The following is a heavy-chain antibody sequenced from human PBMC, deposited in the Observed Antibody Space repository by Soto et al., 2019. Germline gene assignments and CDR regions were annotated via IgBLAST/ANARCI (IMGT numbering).Heavy chain of an antibody. V-gene: IGHV3-21*01. CDR1: GFTFSSYS. J-gene: IGHJ5*02. Sequence: SGFTFSSYSMNWVRQAPGKGLEWVSSISSSSSYIYYADSVKGRFTISRDNAKNSPYLQMNSLRAEDTAVYYCATQRPAAIGKNWFDPWGQGTLVTVSS. CDR3: ATQRPAAIGKNWFDP. CDR2: ISSSSSYI. D-gene: IGHD2-2*02.